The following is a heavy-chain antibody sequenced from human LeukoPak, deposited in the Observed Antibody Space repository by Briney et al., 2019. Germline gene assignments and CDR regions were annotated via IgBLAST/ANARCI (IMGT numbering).Heavy chain of an antibody. CDR2: INHSGST. J-gene: IGHJ3*02. CDR3: ARDSALLWFGEHDAFDI. D-gene: IGHD3-10*01. V-gene: IGHV4-34*01. Sequence: PSETLSLTCAVYGGSFSGYYWSWIRQPPGKGLEWIGEINHSGSTNYNPSLKSRVTMSVDTSKNQFSLKLSSVTAADTAVYYCARDSALLWFGEHDAFDIWGQGTMVTVSS. CDR1: GGSFSGYY.